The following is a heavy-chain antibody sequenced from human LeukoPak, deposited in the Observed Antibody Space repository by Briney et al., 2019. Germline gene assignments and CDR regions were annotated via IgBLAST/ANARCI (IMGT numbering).Heavy chain of an antibody. J-gene: IGHJ4*02. CDR2: ISRSGSTI. V-gene: IGHV3-48*03. CDR3: ARAMVRETADY. D-gene: IGHD3-10*01. CDR1: GFTLSYFE. Sequence: GGSLRLSCAASGFTLSYFEMIWVRQAPGKGLEWVAYISRSGSTIHYADSVKGRFTISRDNGKNSLYLQMNSLRVEDTALYYCARAMVRETADYWGQGTLITVSS.